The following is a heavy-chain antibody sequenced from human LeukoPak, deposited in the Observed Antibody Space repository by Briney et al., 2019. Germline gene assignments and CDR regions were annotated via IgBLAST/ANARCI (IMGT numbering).Heavy chain of an antibody. J-gene: IGHJ4*02. D-gene: IGHD1-26*01. CDR3: AKEVSGSYYGDY. CDR2: ISGSGGST. V-gene: IGHV3-23*01. CDR1: GFTFSSYG. Sequence: HSGGSLRLSCAASGFTFSSYGMSWVRQAPGKGLEWVSAISGSGGSTYYADSVKSRFTISRDNSKNTLYLQMNSLRAEDTAVYYCAKEVSGSYYGDYWGQGTLVTVSS.